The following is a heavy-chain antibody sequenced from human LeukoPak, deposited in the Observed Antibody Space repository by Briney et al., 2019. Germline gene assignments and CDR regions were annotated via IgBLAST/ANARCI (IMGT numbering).Heavy chain of an antibody. CDR2: ITTSGGST. CDR1: GFTFSSYD. D-gene: IGHD1-1*01. V-gene: IGHV3-23*01. Sequence: HPGGSLRLSCAASGFTFSSYDMSWVRQAPGKGLEWVSSITTSGGSTFYADSVMGRLAISRDNSRNTLYLQMNSLSAEDTAIYYCAKRGNPTVGHHYLDVWGKGTTVSVSS. J-gene: IGHJ6*03. CDR3: AKRGNPTVGHHYLDV.